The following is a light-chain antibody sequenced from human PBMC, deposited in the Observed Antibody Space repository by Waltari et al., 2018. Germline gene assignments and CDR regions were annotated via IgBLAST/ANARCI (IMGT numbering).Light chain of an antibody. CDR3: ISYRMSSTLGV. CDR2: EVS. CDR1: SSDVGSYNR. V-gene: IGLV2-18*02. J-gene: IGLJ2*01. Sequence: QSALTQPPSVSGSPGQSVTISCTGTSSDVGSYNRVSWYQQSPGTAPKLILYEVSNRHSGVPDRCSGSRSGNTASLTISGLQAEDEADYYCISYRMSSTLGVLGGGTKLTVL.